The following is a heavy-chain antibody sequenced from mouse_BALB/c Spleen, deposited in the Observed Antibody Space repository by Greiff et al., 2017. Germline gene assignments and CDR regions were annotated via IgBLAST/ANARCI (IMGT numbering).Heavy chain of an antibody. Sequence: DVMLVESGGGLVQPGGSLKLSCAASGFTFSSYGMSWVRQTPDKRLELVATINSNGGSTYYPDSVKGRFTISRDNAKNTLYLQMSSLKSEDTAMYYCARGRYNFDYWGQGTTLTVSS. CDR3: ARGRYNFDY. J-gene: IGHJ2*01. V-gene: IGHV5-6-3*01. CDR1: GFTFSSYG. CDR2: INSNGGST.